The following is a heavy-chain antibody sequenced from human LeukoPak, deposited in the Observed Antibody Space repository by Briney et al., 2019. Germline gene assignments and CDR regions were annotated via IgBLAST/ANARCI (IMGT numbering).Heavy chain of an antibody. Sequence: SETLSLTCAVYGGSFSGYYWSWIRQPPGKGLEWIGEINHSGSTNYNPSLKSRVTISVDTSKNQFSLKLSSVTAADTAVYYCAREGVAAHDAFDIWGQGTMVTVSS. CDR2: INHSGST. D-gene: IGHD2-15*01. CDR3: AREGVAAHDAFDI. CDR1: GGSFSGYY. V-gene: IGHV4-34*01. J-gene: IGHJ3*02.